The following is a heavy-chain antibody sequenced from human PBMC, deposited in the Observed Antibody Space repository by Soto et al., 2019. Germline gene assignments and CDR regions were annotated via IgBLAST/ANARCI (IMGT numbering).Heavy chain of an antibody. Sequence: QVQLVQSGAEVKKPGASVKVSCKACGYTFTSCGISWVRRAPGQGLEWMGWISAYNGNTNYAQKLQGRVTMTTDTSTSTAYMELRSLRSDDTAVYYCARDPPTIASAGREDYWGQGTLVTFSS. D-gene: IGHD6-13*01. V-gene: IGHV1-18*01. CDR3: ARDPPTIASAGREDY. CDR1: GYTFTSCG. CDR2: ISAYNGNT. J-gene: IGHJ4*02.